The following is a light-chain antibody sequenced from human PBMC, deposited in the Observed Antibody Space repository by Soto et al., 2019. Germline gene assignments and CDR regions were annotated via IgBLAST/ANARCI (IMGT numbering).Light chain of an antibody. V-gene: IGKV3-15*01. J-gene: IGKJ3*01. CDR3: QQDNNWPPFT. CDR1: QSVSSN. Sequence: EIVMTQSPATLSVSPGERATLSCRASQSVSSNLAWYQQNPCHDPRRLIYGASLRSTSIPARFRSSGSWTEFTPTISSLQSEDFAVYYCQQDNNWPPFTFGPGTKVDIK. CDR2: GAS.